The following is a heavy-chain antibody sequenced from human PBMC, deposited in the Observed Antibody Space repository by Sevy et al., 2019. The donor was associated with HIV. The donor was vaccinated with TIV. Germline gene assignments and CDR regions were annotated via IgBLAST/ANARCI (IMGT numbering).Heavy chain of an antibody. V-gene: IGHV3-30*18. CDR3: AKVTYYYDSSGYYYDY. D-gene: IGHD3-22*01. CDR1: GFTFSSYG. J-gene: IGHJ4*02. Sequence: GGSLRLSCAASGFTFSSYGMHWVRHAPGKGLEWVAVISYDGSNKYYADSVKGRFTISRDNSKNTLYLQMNSLRAEDTAVYYCAKVTYYYDSSGYYYDYWGQGTLVTVSS. CDR2: ISYDGSNK.